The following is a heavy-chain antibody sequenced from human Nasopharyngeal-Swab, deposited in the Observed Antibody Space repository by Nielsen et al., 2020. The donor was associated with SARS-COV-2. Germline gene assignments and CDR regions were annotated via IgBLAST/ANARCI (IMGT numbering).Heavy chain of an antibody. Sequence: GESLKISCAASGFTFSSHAMTWVRQAPGKGLEWVSAISGGGGNTYYADSVKGRFTISRDNSKTTLYLQMNSLRAEDTAVYYCAKPVTVHGYDAFDIWGQGTMVTVSS. CDR1: GFTFSSHA. D-gene: IGHD4-11*01. V-gene: IGHV3-23*01. CDR2: ISGGGGNT. CDR3: AKPVTVHGYDAFDI. J-gene: IGHJ3*02.